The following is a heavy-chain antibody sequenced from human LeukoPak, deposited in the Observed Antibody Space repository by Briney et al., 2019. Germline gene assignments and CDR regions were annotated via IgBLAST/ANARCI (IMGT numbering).Heavy chain of an antibody. V-gene: IGHV3-23*01. Sequence: GGSLRLSCAASGFTFNNYAMTWVRQAPEKGLEWISSIIDSGISTYYGDSVKGRFTISRDNSKNTLYLQMNSLRAEDTAVYYCAKGSRGNYDSRGQGTLVTVSS. J-gene: IGHJ5*01. CDR1: GFTFNNYA. D-gene: IGHD1-26*01. CDR3: AKGSRGNYDS. CDR2: IIDSGIST.